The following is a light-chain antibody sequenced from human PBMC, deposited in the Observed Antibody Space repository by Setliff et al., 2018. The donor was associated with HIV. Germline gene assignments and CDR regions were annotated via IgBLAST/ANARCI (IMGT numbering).Light chain of an antibody. CDR1: SGYSDYN. J-gene: IGLJ2*01. CDR2: VGTGGIVG. V-gene: IGLV9-49*03. Sequence: QPVLTQPPSASASLGTSVTLTCTLSSGYSDYNVDWYQQRPGKGPRFVMRVGTGGIVGSKGEGIPDRFSVLGSGLNRYLIIKNIQEEDESDYHCGADHGSGSKFFVVFGGGTQLTVL. CDR3: GADHGSGSKFFVV.